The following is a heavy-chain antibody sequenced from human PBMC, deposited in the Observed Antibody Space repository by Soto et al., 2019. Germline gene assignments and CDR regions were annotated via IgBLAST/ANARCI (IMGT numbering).Heavy chain of an antibody. CDR2: IYYSGST. CDR1: GGSISSGGYY. Sequence: SETLSLTCTVSGGSISSGGYYWSWIRQHPGKGLEWIGYIYYSGSTYYNPSLKSRVTISVDTSKNQFSLKLSSVTAADTAVYYCARGYCSGGSCYSDDWFDPWGQGTLVTVSS. D-gene: IGHD2-15*01. CDR3: ARGYCSGGSCYSDDWFDP. V-gene: IGHV4-31*03. J-gene: IGHJ5*02.